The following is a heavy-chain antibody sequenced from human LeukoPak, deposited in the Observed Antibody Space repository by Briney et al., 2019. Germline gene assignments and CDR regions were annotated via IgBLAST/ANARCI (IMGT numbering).Heavy chain of an antibody. CDR3: ARRCSGGSCYSRRGYSYGLFDY. J-gene: IGHJ4*02. V-gene: IGHV4-34*01. CDR1: GGSFSGYY. D-gene: IGHD2-15*01. CDR2: INHSGST. Sequence: SETLSLTCAVYGGSFSGYYWSWIRQPPGKGLEWIGEINHSGSTKYNPSLKSRVTISVDTSNNQFSLKLSSVTAADTAVYYCARRCSGGSCYSRRGYSYGLFDYWGQGTLVTVSS.